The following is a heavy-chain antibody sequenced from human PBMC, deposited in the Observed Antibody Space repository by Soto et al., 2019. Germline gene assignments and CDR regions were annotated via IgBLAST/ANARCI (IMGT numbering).Heavy chain of an antibody. CDR2: IRSKTNSYAT. V-gene: IGHV3-73*02. CDR3: TRQTDAVQWLVVPTDYNFDY. D-gene: IGHD6-19*01. J-gene: IGHJ4*02. CDR1: GFTFGGSA. Sequence: QLVESGGGLVQPGGSLKLSCAASGFTFGGSAMHWVRQASGKGLEWVGHIRSKTNSYATAYAESVKGRFTISRDDSMNTAYLQMNSLKTEDTAVYFCTRQTDAVQWLVVPTDYNFDYWGQGTLVTVSS.